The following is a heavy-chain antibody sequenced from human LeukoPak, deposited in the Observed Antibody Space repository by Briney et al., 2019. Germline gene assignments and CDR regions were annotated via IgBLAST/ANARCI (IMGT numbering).Heavy chain of an antibody. J-gene: IGHJ5*02. Sequence: SETLSLTCAVYGGSFSGYYWSWIRQPPGKGLEWIGEINHSGSTNYDPSLKSRVTISVDTSKNQFSLKLSSVTAADTAVYYCARGEVTNWFDPWGQGTLVTVSS. CDR1: GGSFSGYY. CDR3: ARGEVTNWFDP. D-gene: IGHD3-10*01. CDR2: INHSGST. V-gene: IGHV4-34*01.